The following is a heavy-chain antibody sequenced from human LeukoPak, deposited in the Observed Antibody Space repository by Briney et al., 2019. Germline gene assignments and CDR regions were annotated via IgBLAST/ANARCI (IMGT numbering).Heavy chain of an antibody. D-gene: IGHD6-13*01. V-gene: IGHV3-7*01. CDR3: ARGYLSSTRTDYFDY. Sequence: GGSLRLSCAVSGFTPISYWMTWVRQAPGKGLEWVANINQDGSETYYVASVKGRFTISRDNAKNSLYLQMNSLRAEDTAVYYCARGYLSSTRTDYFDYWGQGTLVTVSS. CDR2: INQDGSET. CDR1: GFTPISYW. J-gene: IGHJ4*02.